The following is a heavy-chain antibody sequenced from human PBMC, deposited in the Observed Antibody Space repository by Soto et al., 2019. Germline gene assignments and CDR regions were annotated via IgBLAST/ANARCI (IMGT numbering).Heavy chain of an antibody. J-gene: IGHJ4*02. CDR2: YSGFT. V-gene: IGHV4-59*01. Sequence: SETLSLTCTVSGGSITTCQWSWIRQPPGKGLEWIGGYSGFTDYNPSLESRATISVDHSKNQFSLTLRSVTAADTAVYYCARDYGDYSFFFDYWGQGALVTV. D-gene: IGHD4-17*01. CDR3: ARDYGDYSFFFDY. CDR1: GGSITTCQ.